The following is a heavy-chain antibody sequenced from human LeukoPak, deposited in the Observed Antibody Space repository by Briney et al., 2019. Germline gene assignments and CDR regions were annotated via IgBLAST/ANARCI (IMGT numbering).Heavy chain of an antibody. J-gene: IGHJ4*02. CDR2: ISSSSSYI. CDR1: GFTFSSYS. CDR3: ARDPSVKGSSWYRGDYFDY. V-gene: IGHV3-21*01. Sequence: GGSLRLSCAASGFTFSSYSMNWVRQAPGKGLEWVSSISSSSSYIYYADSVKGRFTISRDNAKNSLYLQMNSPRAEDTAVYYCARDPSVKGSSWYRGDYFDYWGQGTLVTVSS. D-gene: IGHD6-13*01.